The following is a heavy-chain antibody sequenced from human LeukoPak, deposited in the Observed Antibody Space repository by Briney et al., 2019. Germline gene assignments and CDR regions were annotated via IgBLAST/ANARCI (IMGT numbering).Heavy chain of an antibody. Sequence: SGGSLRLSCAASGFSFSNSWMDWVRQTPGKGLEWVANIKPDGSEKYYMDSVKGRFTISRDNAKNSLYLQMNSLRAEDTAVYYCARDEWSNHAFDIWGQGTMVTVSS. CDR3: ARDEWSNHAFDI. V-gene: IGHV3-7*05. CDR2: IKPDGSEK. D-gene: IGHD2-8*01. J-gene: IGHJ3*02. CDR1: GFSFSNSW.